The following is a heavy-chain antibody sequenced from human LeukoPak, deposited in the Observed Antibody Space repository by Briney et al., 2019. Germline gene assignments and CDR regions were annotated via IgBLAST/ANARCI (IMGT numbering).Heavy chain of an antibody. J-gene: IGHJ4*02. V-gene: IGHV3-7*03. CDR2: IKQDGGNEK. Sequence: GGSLGLSCAASGFSFNNYWMSWVRQAPGKGLEWVANIKQDGGNEKYYVDSVKGRFTISRDNAKNSLYLQMNSLRAEDTAVYYCARDRGGLMVRHFDYWGQGTLVTVSS. CDR1: GFSFNNYW. D-gene: IGHD4/OR15-4a*01. CDR3: ARDRGGLMVRHFDY.